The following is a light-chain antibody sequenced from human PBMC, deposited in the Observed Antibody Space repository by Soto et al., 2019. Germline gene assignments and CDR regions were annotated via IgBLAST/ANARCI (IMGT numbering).Light chain of an antibody. V-gene: IGLV2-14*01. CDR2: EVS. CDR3: SSYTTSTYVV. CDR1: SSDVGGYNY. J-gene: IGLJ7*01. Sequence: QSVLTQPASVSGSPGQSITISCTGTSSDVGGYNYVSWYQQYSGKAPKLMIYEVSNRPSGVSNRFSGSKSGNTASLTISGLQSEDEADYHCSSYTTSTYVVFGGGTQLTVL.